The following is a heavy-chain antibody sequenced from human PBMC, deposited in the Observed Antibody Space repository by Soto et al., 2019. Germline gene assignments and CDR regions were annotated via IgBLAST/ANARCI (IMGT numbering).Heavy chain of an antibody. J-gene: IGHJ5*02. CDR3: TKGDSSGFFDPSTGYSTPDH. D-gene: IGHD2-15*01. V-gene: IGHV3-23*01. CDR1: GFIFKDFA. Sequence: DVQLFESGGGLVEPGESLRLSCAASGFIFKDFAMSWVRQAPGRGLEWVSTITTSGDITYSADSVRGRFTISRDNSANTLFLQMSSLRGVDTATYYCTKGDSSGFFDPSTGYSTPDHWGQGTLVTVSS. CDR2: ITTSGDIT.